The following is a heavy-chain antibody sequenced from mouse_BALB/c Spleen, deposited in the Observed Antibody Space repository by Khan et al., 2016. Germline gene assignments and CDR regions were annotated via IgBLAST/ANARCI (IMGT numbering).Heavy chain of an antibody. CDR1: GYSITSDYT. V-gene: IGHV3-2*02. J-gene: IGHJ2*01. Sequence: EVKLEESGPGLVKPSQSLSLTCAITGYSITSDYTWNWIRQFPGNKLEWMGYIRYSGGTSYNPSLKSRISITRDTSKNQFFLQLNSVTTEDTATYYCARRGNYDGFYFDYWGQGTTLTVSS. CDR2: IRYSGGT. CDR3: ARRGNYDGFYFDY. D-gene: IGHD2-4*01.